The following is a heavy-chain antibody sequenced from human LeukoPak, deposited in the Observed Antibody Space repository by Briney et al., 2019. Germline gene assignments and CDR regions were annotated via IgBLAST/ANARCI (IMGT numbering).Heavy chain of an antibody. Sequence: PSETLSLTCAVSGVSLSGYYWGWIRQTPGKGLEWIGEINHSGRTNYNPSLKSRVTISADTSKNQFSLELRSVTAADTAVYYCARHLERLWEDYFDYWGQGTLVTVSS. J-gene: IGHJ4*02. D-gene: IGHD1-1*01. CDR1: GVSLSGYY. CDR2: INHSGRT. CDR3: ARHLERLWEDYFDY. V-gene: IGHV4-34*01.